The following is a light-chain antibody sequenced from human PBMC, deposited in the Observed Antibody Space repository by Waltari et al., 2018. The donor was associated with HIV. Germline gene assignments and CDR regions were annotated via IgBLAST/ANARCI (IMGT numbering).Light chain of an antibody. Sequence: QSALTQPASVSGSPGQSITISCTGTSRDVDGYHFVSWYQQHPGKAPKLIIFDVFKRPSGVSVRFSGSKSGNTASLTISGLQSEDEADYYCCSYAGSRTWVFGGGTKVTVL. CDR2: DVF. V-gene: IGLV2-23*02. J-gene: IGLJ3*02. CDR3: CSYAGSRTWV. CDR1: SRDVDGYHF.